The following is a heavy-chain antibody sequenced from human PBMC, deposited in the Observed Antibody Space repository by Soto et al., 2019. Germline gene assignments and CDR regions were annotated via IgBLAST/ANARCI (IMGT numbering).Heavy chain of an antibody. D-gene: IGHD6-13*01. J-gene: IGHJ6*02. CDR3: ARELGAAGHGHYYYGMDV. V-gene: IGHV1-2*04. CDR1: GYTFTGYY. CDR2: INPNSGCT. Sequence: ASVKVSCKASGYTFTGYYMHWVRQAPGQGLEWMGWINPNSGCTNYAQKFQGWVTMTRDTSISTAYMELSRLRSDDTAVYYCARELGAAGHGHYYYGMDVLGQGTTVTVSS.